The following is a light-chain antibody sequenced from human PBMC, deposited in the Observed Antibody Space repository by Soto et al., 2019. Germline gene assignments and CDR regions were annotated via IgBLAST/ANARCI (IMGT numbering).Light chain of an antibody. Sequence: EIVLTQSPGTLSLSPGERATLSCRASQSVRINFLAWYQQKPGQAPRLLIYGASTRATGIPDRFSGSGSGTDFSLTISRLEPEDFAVYYCHQYDNAPQTYGQGTKVDIK. V-gene: IGKV3-20*01. J-gene: IGKJ2*01. CDR2: GAS. CDR3: HQYDNAPQT. CDR1: QSVRINF.